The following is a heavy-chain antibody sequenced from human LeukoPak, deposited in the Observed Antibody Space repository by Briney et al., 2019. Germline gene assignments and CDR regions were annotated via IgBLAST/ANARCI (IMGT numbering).Heavy chain of an antibody. CDR3: ARLPFYDSSGY. Sequence: SETLSLTCTVSGGSISSGGYYWSWIRQPPGKGLEWIGYIYHSGSTYYNPSLKSRVTISVDTSKNQFSLKLSSVTATDTAVYYCARLPFYDSSGYWGQGTLVTVSS. CDR1: GGSISSGGYY. J-gene: IGHJ4*02. CDR2: IYHSGST. D-gene: IGHD3-22*01. V-gene: IGHV4-30-2*01.